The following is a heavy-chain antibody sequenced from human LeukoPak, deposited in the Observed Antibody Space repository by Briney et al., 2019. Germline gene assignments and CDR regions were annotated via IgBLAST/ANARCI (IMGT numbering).Heavy chain of an antibody. CDR2: INPNSGGT. CDR3: ASLGITMVRGVIMAYDAFDI. D-gene: IGHD3-10*01. Sequence: ASVKVSCKASGYTFTGYYMHWVRQAPGQGLEWMGWINPNSGGTNYAQKFQGRVTMTRDTSISTAYMGLSRLRSDDTAVYYCASLGITMVRGVIMAYDAFDIWGQGTMVTVSS. V-gene: IGHV1-2*02. J-gene: IGHJ3*02. CDR1: GYTFTGYY.